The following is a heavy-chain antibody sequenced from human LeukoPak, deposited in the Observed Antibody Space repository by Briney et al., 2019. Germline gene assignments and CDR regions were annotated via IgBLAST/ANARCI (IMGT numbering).Heavy chain of an antibody. Sequence: ASVKVSCKASGYSFTNYAMNWVRQAPGQGLEWMGWINTHTGNPTYAQGFTGRFVFSLDTSVSTAYLQISSLKAEDTAVYYCARRVVVAATPHFDYWGQGTLVTVSS. J-gene: IGHJ4*02. V-gene: IGHV7-4-1*02. D-gene: IGHD2-15*01. CDR3: ARRVVVAATPHFDY. CDR2: INTHTGNP. CDR1: GYSFTNYA.